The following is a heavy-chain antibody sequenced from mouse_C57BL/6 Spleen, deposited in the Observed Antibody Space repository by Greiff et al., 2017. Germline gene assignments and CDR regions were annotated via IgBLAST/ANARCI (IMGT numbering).Heavy chain of an antibody. CDR2: IDPENGDT. J-gene: IGHJ2*01. Sequence: EVQLQQSGAELVRPGASVKLSCTASGFNIKDDYMHWVKQRPEQGLEWIGWIDPENGDTEYATKFQGKATITADTSSNKAYLQLSSLTSEDTAVYYCTTGTPFDYWGQGTTLTVSS. CDR1: GFNIKDDY. CDR3: TTGTPFDY. D-gene: IGHD4-1*01. V-gene: IGHV14-4*01.